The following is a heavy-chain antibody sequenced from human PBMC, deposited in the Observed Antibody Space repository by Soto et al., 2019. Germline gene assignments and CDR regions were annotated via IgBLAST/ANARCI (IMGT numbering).Heavy chain of an antibody. CDR2: IYYSGST. Sequence: QVQLQESGPGLVKPSETLSLTCTVSGGSISSYYWSWIRQPPGKGLEWIGYIYYSGSTNYNPSLKSRVTISVDTSKNQSSLKLSSVTAADTAVYYCARVDSSGWYPYMYYFDYWGQGTLVTVSS. CDR3: ARVDSSGWYPYMYYFDY. D-gene: IGHD6-19*01. CDR1: GGSISSYY. V-gene: IGHV4-59*01. J-gene: IGHJ4*02.